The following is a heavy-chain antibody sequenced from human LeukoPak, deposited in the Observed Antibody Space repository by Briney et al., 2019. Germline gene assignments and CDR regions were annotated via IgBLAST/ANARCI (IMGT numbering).Heavy chain of an antibody. Sequence: SETLSLTCAVYGGSFSGYYRRWIRQPPGKGLEWIGEINHSGSTNYNPSLKSRVTISVDTSKNQFSLKLSSVTAADTAVYYCARGQGVAAGKIYYSGQGTLVTVSS. CDR2: INHSGST. CDR1: GGSFSGYY. D-gene: IGHD6-13*01. V-gene: IGHV4-34*01. CDR3: ARGQGVAAGKIYY. J-gene: IGHJ4*02.